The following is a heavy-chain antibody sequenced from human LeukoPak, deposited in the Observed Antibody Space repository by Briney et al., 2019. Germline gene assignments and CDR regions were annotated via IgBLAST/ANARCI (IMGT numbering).Heavy chain of an antibody. CDR1: GFTFSSYS. Sequence: PGGSLRLSCAASGFTFSSYSMNWVRQPPGKGLEWIGEINHSGSTNYNPSLKSRVTISVDTSKNQFSLKLSSVTAADTAVYYCASLNYYDSTEDYWGQGTLVTVSS. J-gene: IGHJ4*02. D-gene: IGHD3-22*01. CDR2: INHSGST. CDR3: ASLNYYDSTEDY. V-gene: IGHV4-34*01.